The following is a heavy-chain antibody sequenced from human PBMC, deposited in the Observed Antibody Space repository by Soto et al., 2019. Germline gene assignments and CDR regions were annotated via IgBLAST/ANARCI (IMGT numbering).Heavy chain of an antibody. Sequence: SETLSVTCAVYGGSFSGYYWSWIRQPPGKGLEWIGEINHSGSTNYNPSLKSRVTISVDTSKNQFSLKLSSVTAADTAVYYCARARSGIVVVPAATFDPWGQGTLVTVSS. CDR3: ARARSGIVVVPAATFDP. CDR1: GGSFSGYY. J-gene: IGHJ5*02. CDR2: INHSGST. V-gene: IGHV4-34*01. D-gene: IGHD2-2*01.